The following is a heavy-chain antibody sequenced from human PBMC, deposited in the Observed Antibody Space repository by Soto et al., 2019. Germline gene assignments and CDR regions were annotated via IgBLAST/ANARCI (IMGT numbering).Heavy chain of an antibody. Sequence: QVQLQESGPGLVKPSQTLSLTCTVSGGSISSGGYYWSWIRQHPGKGLEWIGYIYYSGNTYYNSSLKSRVTITVDTSKNLFPLKLCSVTAADTAVYYCARVSLVRGVLQHFQDWGQGTLVDVSS. D-gene: IGHD3-10*01. V-gene: IGHV4-31*03. J-gene: IGHJ1*01. CDR1: GGSISSGGYY. CDR3: ARVSLVRGVLQHFQD. CDR2: IYYSGNT.